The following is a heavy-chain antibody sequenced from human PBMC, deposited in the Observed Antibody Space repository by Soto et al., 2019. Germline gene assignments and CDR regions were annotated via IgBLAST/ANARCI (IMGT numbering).Heavy chain of an antibody. D-gene: IGHD2-21*02. CDR3: GGDCLQSYASHYYYGMDV. Sequence: EASVKVSWKASEYTFTGYYMHWVRQAPGQGLEWMGWINPNSGGTNYAQKFQGWVTMTRDTSISTAYMDPVDTATYYCIQSRCGGDCLQSYASHYYYGMDVWGQGTTVTVSS. J-gene: IGHJ6*02. CDR2: INPNSGGT. V-gene: IGHV1-2*04. CDR1: EYTFTGYY.